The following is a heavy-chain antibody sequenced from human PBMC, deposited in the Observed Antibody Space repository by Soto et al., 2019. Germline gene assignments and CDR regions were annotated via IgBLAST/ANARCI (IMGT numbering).Heavy chain of an antibody. CDR1: GFTVSSNY. J-gene: IGHJ4*02. CDR3: ARVYGEGSNSGSYSFDY. CDR2: IYSGGST. V-gene: IGHV3-53*01. D-gene: IGHD1-26*01. Sequence: EVQLVESGGGLIQPGGSLRLSCAASGFTVSSNYMSWVRQAPGKGLEWVSVIYSGGSTYYADSVKGRFTISRDNSKNTLYLQMNSLRAEDTAVYYCARVYGEGSNSGSYSFDYWGQGTLVTVSS.